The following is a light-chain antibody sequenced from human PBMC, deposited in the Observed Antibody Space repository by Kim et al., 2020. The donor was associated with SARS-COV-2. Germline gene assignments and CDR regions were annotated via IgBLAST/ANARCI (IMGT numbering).Light chain of an antibody. CDR3: QTWDTGIGV. Sequence: QPVLIQSPSASASLGASVKLTCTLSSGHSSYAIAWHQQQPEKGPRYLMKLNSDGSHRKGDGIPDRFSGSSSGAERYLTIPSLQSEDEADYYCQTWDTGIGVFGGGTQLTVL. CDR1: SGHSSYA. CDR2: LNSDGSH. V-gene: IGLV4-69*01. J-gene: IGLJ3*02.